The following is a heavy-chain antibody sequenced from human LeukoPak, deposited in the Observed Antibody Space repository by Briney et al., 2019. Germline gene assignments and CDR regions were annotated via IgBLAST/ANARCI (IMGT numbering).Heavy chain of an antibody. V-gene: IGHV4-34*01. Sequence: SETLSLTCAVYGGSFSGYYWSWIRQPPGKGLEWIGEINHSGSTNYNPSLKSRVTISVDTSKNQFSLKLSSVTAADTAVYYCARVAISSYFITIFGVVKHYYMDVWGKGTTVTVSS. CDR1: GGSFSGYY. CDR3: ARVAISSYFITIFGVVKHYYMDV. D-gene: IGHD3-3*01. CDR2: INHSGST. J-gene: IGHJ6*03.